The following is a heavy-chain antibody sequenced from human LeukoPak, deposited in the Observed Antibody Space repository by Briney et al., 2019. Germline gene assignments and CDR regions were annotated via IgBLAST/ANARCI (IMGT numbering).Heavy chain of an antibody. CDR2: ITGSGHTT. V-gene: IGHV3-23*01. J-gene: IGHJ5*02. CDR1: GFTFSNYA. Sequence: GGSLRLSCAASGFTFSNYAMSWVRQAPGKGLEWVSGITGSGHTTYYADAVRGRFTFSRDNSENTLFLQMNSLRAEDAAVYYCAKARTLTTLLGSWGQGTLVTVSS. CDR3: AKARTLTTLLGS. D-gene: IGHD4-17*01.